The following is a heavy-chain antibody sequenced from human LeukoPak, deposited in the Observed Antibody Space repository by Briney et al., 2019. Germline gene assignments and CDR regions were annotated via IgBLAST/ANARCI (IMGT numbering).Heavy chain of an antibody. J-gene: IGHJ3*02. D-gene: IGHD1-26*01. CDR2: IYWTDDK. Sequence: SGPTLVNPTQTLTLTCTFSGFSLSTSGVGVGWIRQPPGKALEWLALIYWTDDKRYSPSLKSRLTIAKDTSKNQVVLTMTNMDPVDTATYYCVHGSVVGAPNGGAFDIWGQGTMVTVSS. CDR1: GFSLSTSGVG. CDR3: VHGSVVGAPNGGAFDI. V-gene: IGHV2-5*01.